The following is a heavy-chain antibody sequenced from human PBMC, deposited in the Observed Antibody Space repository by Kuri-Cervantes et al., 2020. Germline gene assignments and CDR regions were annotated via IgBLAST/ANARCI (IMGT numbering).Heavy chain of an antibody. CDR1: GFTFDDYA. Sequence: LSLTCAASGFTFDDYAMHWVRQAPGKGLEWVSLISWDGGSTYYADSVKGRFTISRDNSKNSLYLQMNSLRAEDTALYYCAKEGSGWLDFDYWGQGTLVTVSS. CDR2: ISWDGGST. J-gene: IGHJ4*02. V-gene: IGHV3-43D*03. CDR3: AKEGSGWLDFDY. D-gene: IGHD6-19*01.